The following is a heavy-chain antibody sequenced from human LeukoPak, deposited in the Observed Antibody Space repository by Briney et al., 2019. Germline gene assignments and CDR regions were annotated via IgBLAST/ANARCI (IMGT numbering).Heavy chain of an antibody. CDR2: ISYDGSNK. D-gene: IGHD6-13*01. V-gene: IGHV3-30*18. CDR3: AKERYSSSWYLVDY. CDR1: GFTFSSYA. Sequence: GGSLRLSCAASGFTFSSYAMSWVRQAPGKGLEWVAVISYDGSNKYYADSVKGRFTISRDNSKNTLYLQMNSLRAEDTAVYYCAKERYSSSWYLVDYWGQGTLVTVSS. J-gene: IGHJ4*02.